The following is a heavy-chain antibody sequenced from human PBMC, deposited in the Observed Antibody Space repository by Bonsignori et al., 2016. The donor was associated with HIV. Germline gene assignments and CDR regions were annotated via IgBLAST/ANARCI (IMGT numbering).Heavy chain of an antibody. Sequence: WVRQAPGQGLEWMGWINPNSGGTNYAQKFQGRVTMTRDTSISTAYMELRRLRSDDTAVYYCARGDLGVGATDAFDIWGQGTMVTVSS. J-gene: IGHJ3*02. CDR3: ARGDLGVGATDAFDI. V-gene: IGHV1-2*02. CDR2: INPNSGGT. D-gene: IGHD1-26*01.